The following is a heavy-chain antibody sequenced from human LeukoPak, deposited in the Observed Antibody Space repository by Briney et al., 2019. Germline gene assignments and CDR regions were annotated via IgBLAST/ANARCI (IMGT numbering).Heavy chain of an antibody. J-gene: IGHJ4*02. D-gene: IGHD3-10*01. Sequence: SETLSLTCAVYGGSFSGYYWSWIRQPPGKGLEWIGEINHSGSTNYNPSLKSRVTISVDTSKNQFSLKLSSVTAADTAVYYCARTASERITMVRELPNYFDYWGQGTLVTVSS. CDR1: GGSFSGYY. CDR2: INHSGST. V-gene: IGHV4-34*01. CDR3: ARTASERITMVRELPNYFDY.